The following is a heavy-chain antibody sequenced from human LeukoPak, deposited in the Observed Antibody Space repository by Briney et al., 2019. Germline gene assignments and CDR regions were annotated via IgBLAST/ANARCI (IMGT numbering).Heavy chain of an antibody. J-gene: IGHJ4*02. CDR1: GFSFNTYA. CDR3: AKASLGSCTGARCYHFDN. Sequence: GGSLRLSCAASGFSFNTYAMSWVRQAPGKGLEWVSAISNTGGSTYYADSVKGRFTISRDKSKNTLSLQMNSLRAEDTAVYYCAKASLGSCTGARCYHFDNWGQGTLVTVSS. CDR2: ISNTGGST. D-gene: IGHD2-8*02. V-gene: IGHV3-23*01.